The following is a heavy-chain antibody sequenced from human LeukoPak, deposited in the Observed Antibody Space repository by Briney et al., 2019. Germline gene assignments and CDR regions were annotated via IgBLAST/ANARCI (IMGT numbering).Heavy chain of an antibody. Sequence: SQTLSLTCAIHGDSVSSISSAWGWIRQSPSRGLEWLGRTYYRYNWINDHAESVKSQITINPGTSKNEFSLQLNSVTPEDTAVYYCARNLRPDFDYWGQGTLVTVSS. CDR1: GDSVSSISSA. CDR3: ARNLRPDFDY. CDR2: TYYRYNWIN. J-gene: IGHJ4*02. V-gene: IGHV6-1*01.